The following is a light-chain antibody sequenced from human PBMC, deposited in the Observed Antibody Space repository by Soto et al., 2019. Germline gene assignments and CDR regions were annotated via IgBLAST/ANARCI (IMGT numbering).Light chain of an antibody. J-gene: IGLJ2*01. V-gene: IGLV2-14*03. CDR1: SSDVGGYNF. Sequence: SALTQPASVSGSPGQSITISCAGTSSDVGGYNFVSWYQHHPGKVPKLMIYDVSNRPSGVSNRFSGSKSGNTASLTISGLQAEDEADYYCSSYTSSSTLVFGGGTKLTVL. CDR3: SSYTSSSTLV. CDR2: DVS.